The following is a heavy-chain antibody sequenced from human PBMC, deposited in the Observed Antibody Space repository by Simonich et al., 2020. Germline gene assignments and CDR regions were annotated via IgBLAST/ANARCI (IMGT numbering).Heavy chain of an antibody. Sequence: QVQLVQSGAEVKKPGASVKVSCKASGYTFTSYDINWVRQATGQGLEGMVWKKPNSGNTGYAQKFQGRVTITRNTSISTAYMERSSLRSEDTAVYYCARTYSGSYYYFDYWGQGTLVTVSS. CDR3: ARTYSGSYYYFDY. CDR2: KKPNSGNT. CDR1: GYTFTSYD. D-gene: IGHD1-26*01. J-gene: IGHJ4*02. V-gene: IGHV1-8*03.